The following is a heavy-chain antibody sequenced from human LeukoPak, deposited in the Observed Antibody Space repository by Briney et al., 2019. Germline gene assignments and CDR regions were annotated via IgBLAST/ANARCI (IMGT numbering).Heavy chain of an antibody. V-gene: IGHV1-3*01. D-gene: IGHD6-13*01. J-gene: IGHJ5*02. CDR2: INAGNGNT. Sequence: ASVKVSCKASGYTFTGYYMHWVRQAPGQRLEWMGWINAGNGNTKYSQKFQGRVTITGDTSASTAYMELSSLRSEDTAVYYCARLRGRLAAAGLFDPWGQGTLVTVSS. CDR3: ARLRGRLAAAGLFDP. CDR1: GYTFTGYY.